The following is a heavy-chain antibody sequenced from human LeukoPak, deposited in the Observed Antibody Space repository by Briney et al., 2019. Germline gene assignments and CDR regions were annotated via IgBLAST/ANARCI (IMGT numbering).Heavy chain of an antibody. CDR1: GVAFSSYA. D-gene: IGHD3-16*01. Sequence: ASVKVSCKASGVAFSSYAISWVRQAPGQGLEWMGGIIPIFGIANYAQRFQGRVTITADKSTSTTYMELSSLRSEDTAVYYCASSGNYGYFDLWGRGTLVTVSS. CDR3: ASSGNYGYFDL. V-gene: IGHV1-69*10. CDR2: IIPIFGIA. J-gene: IGHJ2*01.